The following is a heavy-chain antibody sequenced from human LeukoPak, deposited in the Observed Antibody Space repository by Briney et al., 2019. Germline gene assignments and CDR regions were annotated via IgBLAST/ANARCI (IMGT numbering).Heavy chain of an antibody. J-gene: IGHJ4*02. CDR3: ARGRELLDY. Sequence: SETLSLTCTVSGGSISSSSYYWGWIRQPPGKGLEWIGSIYYSGSTYYNPSPKSRVTISVDTSKNQFSLKLSSVTAADTAVYYCARGRELLDYWGQGTLVTVSS. V-gene: IGHV4-39*07. CDR2: IYYSGST. CDR1: GGSISSSSYY. D-gene: IGHD1-26*01.